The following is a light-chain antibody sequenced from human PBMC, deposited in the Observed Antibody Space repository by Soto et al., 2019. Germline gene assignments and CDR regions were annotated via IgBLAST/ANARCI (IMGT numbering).Light chain of an antibody. Sequence: QSALTQPPSASGSPGQSVTISCTGTSGDVGGYKYVSWYQQYPGKAPKLTIYAVNKRPSGVPDRFSGSKSGNTASLTVSGLQAGDEADYYCSSYAGSNNYVFGTG. J-gene: IGLJ1*01. V-gene: IGLV2-8*01. CDR1: SGDVGGYKY. CDR2: AVN. CDR3: SSYAGSNNYV.